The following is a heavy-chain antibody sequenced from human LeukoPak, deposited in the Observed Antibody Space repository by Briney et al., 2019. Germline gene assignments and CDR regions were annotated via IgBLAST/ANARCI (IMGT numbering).Heavy chain of an antibody. Sequence: GGSLRLSCAASGFTFSSYGMHWVRQAPGKRLEWVAVIWYDGSNKYYADSVKGRFTISRDNSKNTLYLQMNSLRAEDTAFYYCAKNLPLPLDVATKSPFDYWGRGTLVTFSS. V-gene: IGHV3-33*06. CDR2: IWYDGSNK. CDR1: GFTFSSYG. J-gene: IGHJ4*02. CDR3: AKNLPLPLDVATKSPFDY. D-gene: IGHD5-24*01.